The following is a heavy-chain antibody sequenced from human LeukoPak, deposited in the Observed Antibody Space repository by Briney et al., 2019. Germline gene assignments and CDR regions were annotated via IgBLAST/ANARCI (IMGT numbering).Heavy chain of an antibody. Sequence: PGGSLRPSCAASGFTFSSYAMSWVRQAPGKGLEWVSAISGSGGSTYYADSVKGRFTISRDNSKNTLYLQMNSLRAEDTAVYYCAKSLCSSTSCPDDYWGQGTLVTVSS. CDR1: GFTFSSYA. J-gene: IGHJ4*02. CDR2: ISGSGGST. D-gene: IGHD2-2*01. CDR3: AKSLCSSTSCPDDY. V-gene: IGHV3-23*01.